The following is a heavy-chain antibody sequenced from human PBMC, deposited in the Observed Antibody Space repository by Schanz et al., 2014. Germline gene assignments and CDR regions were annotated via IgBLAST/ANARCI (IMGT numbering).Heavy chain of an antibody. CDR2: ISGSGGST. V-gene: IGHV3-23*01. CDR3: ARPPHDSSGYYPFDY. Sequence: DVQLLESGGGLVQPGGSLRLSCAASGFTFSSYAMSWVRQAPGKGLEWVSAISGSGGSTYYADSVKGRFTISRDNSKNTLYLQMNSLRPEDTAVYYCARPPHDSSGYYPFDYWGQGTLVTVSS. CDR1: GFTFSSYA. D-gene: IGHD3-22*01. J-gene: IGHJ4*02.